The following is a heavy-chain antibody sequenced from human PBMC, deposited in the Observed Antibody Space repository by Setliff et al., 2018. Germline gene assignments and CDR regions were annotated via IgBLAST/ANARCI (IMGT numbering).Heavy chain of an antibody. J-gene: IGHJ4*01. Sequence: PGESLKISCKRSGYSFTSNWIGWVRQMPGKGLERMGIIYPGDSDTRYSPSFQGQVTISADKSISTAYLQWTSLKASDTAMYYWARRPAHYYDTSAYTNWGQGTLVTVSS. D-gene: IGHD3-22*01. CDR3: ARRPAHYYDTSAYTN. CDR2: IYPGDSDT. V-gene: IGHV5-51*01. CDR1: GYSFTSNW.